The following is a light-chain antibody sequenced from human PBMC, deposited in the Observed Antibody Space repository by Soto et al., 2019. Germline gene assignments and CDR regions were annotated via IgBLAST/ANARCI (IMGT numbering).Light chain of an antibody. J-gene: IGLJ3*02. CDR2: DVS. CDR3: SLCTSSNTLNRV. Sequence: QSALTQPASVSGSPGQSITFSCTGTSSDVGGYNYVSWYQQHPGKAPKLIIYDVSNRPSGVSNRFSGSKSGNTASLTISGLQAEDEADYYCSLCTSSNTLNRVFGGGTKLTVL. CDR1: SSDVGGYNY. V-gene: IGLV2-14*01.